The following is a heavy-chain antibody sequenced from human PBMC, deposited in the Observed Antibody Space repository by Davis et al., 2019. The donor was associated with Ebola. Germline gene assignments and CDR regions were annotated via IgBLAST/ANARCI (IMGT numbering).Heavy chain of an antibody. CDR1: GVSISRHC. CDR2: IYYTGSA. D-gene: IGHD3-10*01. J-gene: IGHJ4*02. V-gene: IGHV4-59*03. CDR3: SERGSSV. Sequence: PGGSLRLSCTVSGVSISRHCWSWIRQPPGKRLEWIGSIYYTGSAYYNSSLASRATISVDASKNQFSLKLTSVTAADTAMYYCSERGSSVWGQGTLVTVSS.